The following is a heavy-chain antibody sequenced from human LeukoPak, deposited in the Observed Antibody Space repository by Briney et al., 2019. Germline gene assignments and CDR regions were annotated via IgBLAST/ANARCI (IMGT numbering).Heavy chain of an antibody. CDR2: INPDGTTT. J-gene: IGHJ3*02. Sequence: GGSLRLSCAASGFTFSTYWMHWVRQAPGKGLVWVSRINPDGTTTSYADSVKGRFTISRDNAKDTVYLQMNSLRAEDTAVYYCAKYSSGWYADHDAFDIWGQGTMVTVSS. D-gene: IGHD6-19*01. CDR3: AKYSSGWYADHDAFDI. CDR1: GFTFSTYW. V-gene: IGHV3-74*01.